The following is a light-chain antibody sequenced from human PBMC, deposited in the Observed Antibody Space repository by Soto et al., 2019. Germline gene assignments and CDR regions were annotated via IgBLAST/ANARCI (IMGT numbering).Light chain of an antibody. CDR1: SSDVGAYDY. CDR2: DVN. J-gene: IGLJ2*01. V-gene: IGLV2-14*03. CDR3: SSYTSSGSVI. Sequence: QSALTQPASVSGSPGQSIAISCTGTSSDVGAYDYVTWYQQHPGKAPKLMINDVNHWPSGVSNRFSGSKSGNTASLTISGLQAEDEADYYCSSYTSSGSVIFCGGTKVTVL.